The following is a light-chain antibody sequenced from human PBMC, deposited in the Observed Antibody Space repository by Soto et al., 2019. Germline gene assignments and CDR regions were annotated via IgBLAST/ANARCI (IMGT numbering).Light chain of an antibody. Sequence: EMGITRSPATLSVSPGERATLSCRASQSVSNNLAWYQQKPGQAPRLLMYGASTRATGIPARFSGSGSGTEFTLTISSLQSADFAVYFCQQYNNWARTFGQGTKVDIK. J-gene: IGKJ1*01. CDR2: GAS. CDR1: QSVSNN. CDR3: QQYNNWART. V-gene: IGKV3-15*01.